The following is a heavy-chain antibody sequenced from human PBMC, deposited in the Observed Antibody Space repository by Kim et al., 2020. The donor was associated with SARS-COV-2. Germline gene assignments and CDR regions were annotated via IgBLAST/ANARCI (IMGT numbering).Heavy chain of an antibody. CDR3: AREGYSGEGGMDV. CDR1: GGSVSSGSYY. J-gene: IGHJ6*02. CDR2: IYYSGST. Sequence: SETLSLTCTVSGGSVSSGSYYWSWILQPPGKGLEWIGYIYYSGSTNYNPSLKSRVTISVDTSKNQFSLKLSSVTAADTAVYYCAREGYSGEGGMDVWGQGTTGTVSS. V-gene: IGHV4-61*01. D-gene: IGHD1-26*01.